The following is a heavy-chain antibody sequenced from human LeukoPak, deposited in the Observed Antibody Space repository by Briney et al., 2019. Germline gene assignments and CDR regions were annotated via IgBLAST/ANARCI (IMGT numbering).Heavy chain of an antibody. CDR3: AKEANYYVSGSYFSL. D-gene: IGHD3-10*01. Sequence: GGSLRLSCAASGFTFSSYAMSWVRQAPGKGLKWVADISGSGADTYYADSVKGRFTISRDNSKNTLYLQMNSLRAEDTAVYHCAKEANYYVSGSYFSLWGQGTKVTASS. J-gene: IGHJ3*01. V-gene: IGHV3-23*01. CDR2: ISGSGADT. CDR1: GFTFSSYA.